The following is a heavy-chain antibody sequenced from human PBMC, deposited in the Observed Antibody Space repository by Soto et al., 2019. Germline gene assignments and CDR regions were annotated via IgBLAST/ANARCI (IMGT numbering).Heavy chain of an antibody. V-gene: IGHV1-18*01. CDR2: INAYNGNT. D-gene: IGHD6-19*01. CDR3: ARDLGGWTDY. J-gene: IGHJ4*02. Sequence: ASVKVSCKASGYSFTRYGIGWARQAPGQGLEWMGWINAYNGNTNYSQNFQGRVTLTRDTSATTAYMELSSLRSEDTTVYYCARDLGGWTDYWGQGTLVTVSS. CDR1: GYSFTRYG.